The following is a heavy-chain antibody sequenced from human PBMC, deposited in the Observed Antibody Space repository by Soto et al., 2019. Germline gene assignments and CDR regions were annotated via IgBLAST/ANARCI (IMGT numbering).Heavy chain of an antibody. CDR3: ARDVADHYFDY. V-gene: IGHV1-3*03. Sequence: ASVKVSCKASGYTFTSYAMHWVRQAPGQRLEWMGWINAGNGNTKYSQKFQGRVTITRDTSASTAYMELSSLRPEDMAVYYCARDVADHYFDYWGQGTLVTVSS. D-gene: IGHD6-19*01. J-gene: IGHJ4*02. CDR2: INAGNGNT. CDR1: GYTFTSYA.